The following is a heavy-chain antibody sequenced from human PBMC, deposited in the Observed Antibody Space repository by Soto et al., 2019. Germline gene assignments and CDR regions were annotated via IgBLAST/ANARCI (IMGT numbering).Heavy chain of an antibody. CDR3: ARDMGPSGDYGY. CDR2: IDPDGSQK. V-gene: IGHV3-7*03. Sequence: EVQLVDSGGDLGQPGGSLRLSCAASGFTFSTYWMSWVRQAPGKGLEWVANIDPDGSQKYYVDSVKGRFTISRDNAKNSLYLQMNSLRAEDTAVYYCARDMGPSGDYGYWGQGTLVTVSS. CDR1: GFTFSTYW. D-gene: IGHD4-17*01. J-gene: IGHJ4*02.